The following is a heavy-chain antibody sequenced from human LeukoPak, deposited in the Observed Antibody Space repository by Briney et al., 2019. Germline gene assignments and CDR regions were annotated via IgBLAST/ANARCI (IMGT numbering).Heavy chain of an antibody. CDR2: ISNSGSTT. Sequence: GGSLSLSCAASGFTFSSYSMNWFRQAPGKGLEWVSYISNSGSTTYYADSVKGRFTISRDNAKNSLYLQMNSLRVEDTAVYYRARGGTAVARGEYWGQGTLVTVSS. D-gene: IGHD6-19*01. J-gene: IGHJ4*02. V-gene: IGHV3-48*01. CDR3: ARGGTAVARGEY. CDR1: GFTFSSYS.